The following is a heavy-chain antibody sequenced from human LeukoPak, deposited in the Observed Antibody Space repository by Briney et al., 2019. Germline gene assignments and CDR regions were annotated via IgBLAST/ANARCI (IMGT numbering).Heavy chain of an antibody. Sequence: GGSLRLSCAASGFIFFDYNMHWVRQAPGKGLEWVAVISYDGSNKYYADSVKGRFTISRDNSKNTLYLQMNSLKAEDTAVYYCATLLVGQFYPWGQGTLVTVSS. V-gene: IGHV3-30-3*01. CDR2: ISYDGSNK. CDR3: ATLLVGQFYP. CDR1: GFIFFDYN. J-gene: IGHJ5*02. D-gene: IGHD3-10*01.